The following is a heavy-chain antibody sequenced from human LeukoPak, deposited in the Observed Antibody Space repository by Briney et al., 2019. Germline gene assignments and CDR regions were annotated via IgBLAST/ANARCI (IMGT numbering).Heavy chain of an antibody. J-gene: IGHJ6*02. CDR2: IYYSGST. CDR3: AGTYVDILTGRPLLNYYYGMDV. V-gene: IGHV4-59*12. Sequence: PSETLSLTCTVSGGSISSYYWSWIRQPPGKGLEWIGYIYYSGSTNYNPSLKSRVTISVDTSKNQFSLKLSSVTAADTAVYYCAGTYVDILTGRPLLNYYYGMDVWGQGTTVTVSS. CDR1: GGSISSYY. D-gene: IGHD3-9*01.